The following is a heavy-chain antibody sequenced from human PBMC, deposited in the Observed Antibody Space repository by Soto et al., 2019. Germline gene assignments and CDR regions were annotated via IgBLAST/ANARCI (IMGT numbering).Heavy chain of an antibody. CDR2: IYYSGST. CDR1: GGSISSSSYY. Sequence: PSETLSLSCTVSGGSISSSSYYWGWIRQPPGKGLEWIGSIYYSGSTYYNPSLKSRVTISVDTSKNQFSLKLSSVTAADAAVDDCARPSITGTTGGGYYYGMDVWGQGTAVTV. J-gene: IGHJ6*02. V-gene: IGHV4-39*01. CDR3: ARPSITGTTGGGYYYGMDV. D-gene: IGHD1-7*01.